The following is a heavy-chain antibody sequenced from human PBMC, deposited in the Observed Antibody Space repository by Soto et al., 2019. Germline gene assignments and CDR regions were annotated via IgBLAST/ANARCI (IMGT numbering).Heavy chain of an antibody. J-gene: IGHJ3*02. CDR3: ASSTSLVLRFLEWSPGAFDI. CDR1: GFTFSSYS. Sequence: GGSLRLCCAASGFTFSSYSMNWVRQAPGKGLEWVSSISSSSSYIYYADSVKGRFTISRDNAKNSLYLQMNSLRAEDTAVYYCASSTSLVLRFLEWSPGAFDIWAQRTMVTVSS. CDR2: ISSSSSYI. D-gene: IGHD3-3*01. V-gene: IGHV3-21*01.